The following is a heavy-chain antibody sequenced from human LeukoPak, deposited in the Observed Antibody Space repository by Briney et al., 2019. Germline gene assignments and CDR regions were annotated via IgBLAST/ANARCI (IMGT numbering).Heavy chain of an antibody. V-gene: IGHV4-30-2*01. J-gene: IGHJ4*02. CDR3: VRGGPDCDTGICYGARFDY. CDR1: GDSISSSGYS. Sequence: SETLSLTCAVSGDSISSSGYSWSWIRQPPGKGLEWIGYIYPSGTTYYNPSLKSRVTISADRSKNQFSLELRSVTAADTAVYYCVRGGPDCDTGICYGARFDYWGQGTLVTVSS. CDR2: IYPSGTT. D-gene: IGHD2-2*01.